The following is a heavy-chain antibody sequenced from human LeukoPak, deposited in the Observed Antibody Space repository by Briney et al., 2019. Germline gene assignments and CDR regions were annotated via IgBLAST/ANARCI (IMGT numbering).Heavy chain of an antibody. CDR3: VRDFTSTAASSDY. CDR2: SRNKANRYTT. J-gene: IGHJ4*02. V-gene: IGHV3-72*01. CDR1: GFTFSDYY. D-gene: IGHD2-2*01. Sequence: GGSLRLSCAASGFTFSDYYMDWVRQAPGKGLEWVGRSRNKANRYTTEYAASAKGRFTISRGESKNSLYLQMDSLKAEDTALYYCVRDFTSTAASSDYWGQGTLVTVSS.